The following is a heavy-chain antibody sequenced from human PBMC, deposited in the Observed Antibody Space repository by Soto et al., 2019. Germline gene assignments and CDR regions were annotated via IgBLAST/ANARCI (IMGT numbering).Heavy chain of an antibody. CDR2: ISGSGGST. Sequence: GGSLRLSCAASGFTFSSYAMSWVRQAPGKGLEWVSAISGSGGSTYYADSVKGRFTISRDNSKNTLYLQMNSLRAEDTAVYYCAKDGSSSWYYYYCYMDVWGKGTTVTVSS. V-gene: IGHV3-23*01. CDR1: GFTFSSYA. J-gene: IGHJ6*03. CDR3: AKDGSSSWYYYYCYMDV. D-gene: IGHD6-13*01.